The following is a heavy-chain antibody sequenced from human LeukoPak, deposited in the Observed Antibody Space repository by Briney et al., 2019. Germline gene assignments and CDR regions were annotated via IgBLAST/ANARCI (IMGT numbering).Heavy chain of an antibody. V-gene: IGHV5-51*01. CDR1: GYSFTSYW. Sequence: GESLQISCKGSGYSFTSYWIFWMRPMPGEGLGLRGIIYPGDSDTRYSPSFQAQVTISADKSISTAYLQWSSLKASDTAMYYCASRMGGAFDIWGQGTMVTVSS. CDR2: IYPGDSDT. CDR3: ASRMGGAFDI. D-gene: IGHD3-16*01. J-gene: IGHJ3*02.